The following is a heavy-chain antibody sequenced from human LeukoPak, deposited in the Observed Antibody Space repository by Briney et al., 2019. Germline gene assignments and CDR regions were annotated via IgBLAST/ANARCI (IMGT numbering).Heavy chain of an antibody. CDR1: GGSISSYY. Sequence: SETLSLTCTVSGGSISSYYWSWIRQPPGKGLEWIGYIYYSGSTNYNPSLKSRVTISVDKSKNQFSLKVSSVTAADTAVYYCASKLTAVAGYFDCWGQGTLVTVSS. D-gene: IGHD6-19*01. J-gene: IGHJ4*02. CDR3: ASKLTAVAGYFDC. V-gene: IGHV4-59*12. CDR2: IYYSGST.